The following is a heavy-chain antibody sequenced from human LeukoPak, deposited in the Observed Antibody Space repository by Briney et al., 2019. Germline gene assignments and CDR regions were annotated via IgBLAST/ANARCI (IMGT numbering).Heavy chain of an antibody. CDR1: GFTFSSYA. CDR3: ARDGITFGGVIAVPYYYYYMDV. D-gene: IGHD3-16*02. CDR2: ISYDGSNK. V-gene: IGHV3-30*04. J-gene: IGHJ6*03. Sequence: GGSLRLSCAASGFTFSSYAMHWVRQAPGKGLEWVAVISYDGSNKYYADSVKGRFTISRDNSKNTLYLQMNSLRAEDTAVYYCARDGITFGGVIAVPYYYYYMDVWGKGTTVTVSS.